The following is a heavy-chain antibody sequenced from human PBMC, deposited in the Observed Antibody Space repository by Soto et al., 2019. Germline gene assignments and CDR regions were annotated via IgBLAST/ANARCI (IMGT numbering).Heavy chain of an antibody. CDR2: IIPALGRP. Sequence: QVQLVQSGAGVKKPGSSVKVSCKASGGNINSYGFNWVRQAPGHGLEWLGGIIPALGRPNYAQKFQGRVTITADDSTSTAYMELGSLRDDATAIYCCARAATPYCAGDCYFDHWGQRTLVTVSS. J-gene: IGHJ4*02. CDR3: ARAATPYCAGDCYFDH. V-gene: IGHV1-69*01. D-gene: IGHD2-21*02. CDR1: GGNINSYG.